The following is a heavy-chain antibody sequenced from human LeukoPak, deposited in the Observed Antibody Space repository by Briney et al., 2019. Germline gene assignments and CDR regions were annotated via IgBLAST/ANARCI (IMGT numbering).Heavy chain of an antibody. CDR3: AREGCSSTSCYTPTYMDV. V-gene: IGHV1-2*02. D-gene: IGHD2-2*02. CDR2: INPNSGGT. Sequence: ASVKVSCKASGCTFTGYYMHWVRQAPGQGLEWMGWINPNSGGTNYAQKFQGRVTMTRDTSISTAYMELSRLRSDDTAVYYCAREGCSSTSCYTPTYMDVWGKGTTVTVSS. J-gene: IGHJ6*03. CDR1: GCTFTGYY.